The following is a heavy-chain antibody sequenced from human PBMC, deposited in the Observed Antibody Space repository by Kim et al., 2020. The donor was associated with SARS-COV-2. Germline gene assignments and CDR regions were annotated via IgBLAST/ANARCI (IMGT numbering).Heavy chain of an antibody. CDR3: VRGGGYSYGYLDY. CDR1: GFTFSSYW. J-gene: IGHJ4*02. Sequence: GGSLRLSCAASGFTFSSYWMHWVRQAPGNGLVWVSRINSDGSSTSYADSVKGRFTISRDSAKNTLYLQMNSLRAEDTAVYYCVRGGGYSYGYLDYWGQGTLVTVSS. CDR2: INSDGSST. V-gene: IGHV3-74*01. D-gene: IGHD5-18*01.